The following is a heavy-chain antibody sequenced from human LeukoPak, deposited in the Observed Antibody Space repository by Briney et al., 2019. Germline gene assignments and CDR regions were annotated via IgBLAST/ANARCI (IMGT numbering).Heavy chain of an antibody. CDR3: ARELVATRSNMDV. J-gene: IGHJ6*03. V-gene: IGHV4-39*07. D-gene: IGHD5-12*01. CDR2: IYYSGST. Sequence: SETLSLTCTVSGGSISSSSYYWGWIRQPPGKGLEWIGSIYYSGSTYYNPSLKSRVTISVDTSKNQFSLKLSSVTAADTAVYYCARELVATRSNMDVWGKGTTITVFS. CDR1: GGSISSSSYY.